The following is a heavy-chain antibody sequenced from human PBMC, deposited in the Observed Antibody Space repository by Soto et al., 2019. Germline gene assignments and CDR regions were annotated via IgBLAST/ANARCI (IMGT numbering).Heavy chain of an antibody. J-gene: IGHJ4*02. Sequence: GASVKVSCKASGYTFTRYYIHWVRQAPGQGLEWMGIINPRGGSTTYAQKFQGRVTLTSDTSTSTAYMELSRLRSEDTAVYFCARDSIVARYYLDYWGQGTPVTVSS. CDR2: INPRGGST. CDR3: ARDSIVARYYLDY. D-gene: IGHD6-6*01. CDR1: GYTFTRYY. V-gene: IGHV1-46*01.